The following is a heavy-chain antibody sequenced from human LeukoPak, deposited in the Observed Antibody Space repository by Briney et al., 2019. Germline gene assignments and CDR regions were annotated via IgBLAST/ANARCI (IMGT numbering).Heavy chain of an antibody. V-gene: IGHV3-53*01. CDR1: GFTFSSYS. CDR2: IYSGVGT. J-gene: IGHJ6*02. Sequence: PGGSLRLSCAASGFTFSSYSMNWVRQAPGKGLEWVSAIYSGVGTNYADSVKGRFTISRDNSRNTLYFQMNSLRAEDTAVYYCVRAENGMDVWGRGTAVTVS. CDR3: VRAENGMDV.